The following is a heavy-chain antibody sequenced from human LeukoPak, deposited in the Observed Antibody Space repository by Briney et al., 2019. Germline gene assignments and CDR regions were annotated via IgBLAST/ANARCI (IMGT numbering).Heavy chain of an antibody. CDR3: ARASHDYGDYSHFDY. V-gene: IGHV4-4*02. CDR2: IYHSGST. D-gene: IGHD4-17*01. Sequence: SGTLSLTCAVSGGSISSSNWWSWVRQPPGKGLEWIGEIYHSGSTNYNPSLKSRVTIAVDKSKNQFSLKLSSVTAADTAVYYCARASHDYGDYSHFDYWGQGTLVTVSS. J-gene: IGHJ4*02. CDR1: GGSISSSNW.